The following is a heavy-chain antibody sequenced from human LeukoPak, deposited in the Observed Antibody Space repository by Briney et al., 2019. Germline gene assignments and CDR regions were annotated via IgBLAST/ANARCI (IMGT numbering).Heavy chain of an antibody. J-gene: IGHJ4*02. V-gene: IGHV3-7*01. CDR1: GFTFSHYG. CDR3: ARLLKN. CDR2: IKQDGSEK. Sequence: GGSLRLSCAASGFTFSHYGMHWVRQAPGKGLEWVANIKQDGSEKYYVDSVKGRFTISRDNAKNSLYLQMNSLRAEDTAVYYCARLLKNWGQGTLVTVSS.